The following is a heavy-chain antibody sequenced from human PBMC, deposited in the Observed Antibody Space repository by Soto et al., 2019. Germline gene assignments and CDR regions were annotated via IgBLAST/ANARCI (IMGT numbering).Heavy chain of an antibody. V-gene: IGHV5-51*01. Sequence: GAEVKKPGESLKISCKGSGYTFTDYWIAWMRQMPGKGLEWVGIIYPRDSDTRHSPSFQGQITMSADKSISTAYLHWNSLRASDTAMYYCARTYSSDPYSWFDPWGQGTLVTVSS. CDR3: ARTYSSDPYSWFDP. CDR1: GYTFTDYW. D-gene: IGHD6-25*01. CDR2: IYPRDSDT. J-gene: IGHJ5*02.